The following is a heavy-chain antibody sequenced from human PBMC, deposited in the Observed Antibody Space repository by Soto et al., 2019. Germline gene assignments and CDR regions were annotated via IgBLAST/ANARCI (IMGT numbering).Heavy chain of an antibody. J-gene: IGHJ3*02. D-gene: IGHD3-10*01. Sequence: QVQLVESGGGVVQPGRSQRLSCAASGFTFSSNGMHWVRQAPGKGRAWVAAISYDGSYKYHAESVKGRFTISRDNSKDTLYLQMNRLRAEDAALYYCASAGTTQGDDAFDIWGQGTMVTVSS. CDR1: GFTFSSNG. CDR2: ISYDGSYK. V-gene: IGHV3-30*03. CDR3: ASAGTTQGDDAFDI.